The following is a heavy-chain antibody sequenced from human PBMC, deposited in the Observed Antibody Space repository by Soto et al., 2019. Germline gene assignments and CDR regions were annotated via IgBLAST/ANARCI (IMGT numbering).Heavy chain of an antibody. CDR1: GYTFTSYY. D-gene: IGHD6-6*01. CDR2: INPSGGST. J-gene: IGHJ6*02. Sequence: ASVKVSCKASGYTFTSYYMHWVRQAPGQGLEWMGIINPSGGSTSYAQKFQGRVTMTRDTSTSTVYMELSSLRSEDTAVYYCARESIAGWGDYYGMDVWGQGTTVTVSS. V-gene: IGHV1-46*01. CDR3: ARESIAGWGDYYGMDV.